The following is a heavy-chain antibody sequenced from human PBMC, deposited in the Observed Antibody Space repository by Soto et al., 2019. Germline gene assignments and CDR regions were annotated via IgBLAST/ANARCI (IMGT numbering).Heavy chain of an antibody. J-gene: IGHJ4*02. CDR3: ARESYSSPYDY. CDR1: GDSVSSNSAA. Sequence: PSQTLSLTCAMSGDSVSSNSAAWNWIRPSPSRGLEWLGRTYYRSKWYNDYAVSVKSRITINPDTSKNQFSLQLNSVTPEDTAVYYCARESYSSPYDYWGQGTLVTVPQ. CDR2: TYYRSKWYN. D-gene: IGHD6-13*01. V-gene: IGHV6-1*01.